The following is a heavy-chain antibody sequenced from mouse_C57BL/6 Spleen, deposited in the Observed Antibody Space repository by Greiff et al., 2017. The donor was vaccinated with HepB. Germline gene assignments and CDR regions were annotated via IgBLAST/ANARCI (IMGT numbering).Heavy chain of an antibody. CDR1: GYTFTDYE. Sequence: QVQLQQSGAELVRPGASVTLSCKASGYTFTDYEMHWVKQTPVHGLEWIGAIDPETGGTAYNQKFKGKAILTADKSSSTAYMELRSLTSEDSAVYYCTRIGAFTTVKAMDYWGQGTSVTVSS. V-gene: IGHV1-15*01. J-gene: IGHJ4*01. D-gene: IGHD1-1*01. CDR2: IDPETGGT. CDR3: TRIGAFTTVKAMDY.